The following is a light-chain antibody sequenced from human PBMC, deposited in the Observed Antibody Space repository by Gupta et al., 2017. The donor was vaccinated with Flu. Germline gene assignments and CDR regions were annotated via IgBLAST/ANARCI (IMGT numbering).Light chain of an antibody. CDR1: QSFNSNY. CDR2: DGS. V-gene: IGKV3-20*01. CDR3: RQYGSSLPWT. Sequence: TLSLSASVGDSLTCTASQSFNSNYLVWCQQKPRQAPRLLIYDGSKRAAGGADRFSRSRCATTFSITISRREQEEFAVYFCRQYGSSLPWTFGQGTKVE. J-gene: IGKJ1*01.